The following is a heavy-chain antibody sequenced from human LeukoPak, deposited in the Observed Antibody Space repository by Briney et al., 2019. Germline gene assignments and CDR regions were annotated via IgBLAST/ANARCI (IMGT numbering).Heavy chain of an antibody. CDR1: GYSFTGDY. CDR3: ARGWHGYGGLNDAFDI. Sequence: ASVKVSCKASGYSFTGDYMHWVRQAPGQGLEWMGWINPNSGGTNYAQRFQGRVTMTRDTSISTAYMELSRLRSDDTAVYYCARGWHGYGGLNDAFDIWGQGTMVTVSS. D-gene: IGHD4-23*01. V-gene: IGHV1-2*02. CDR2: INPNSGGT. J-gene: IGHJ3*02.